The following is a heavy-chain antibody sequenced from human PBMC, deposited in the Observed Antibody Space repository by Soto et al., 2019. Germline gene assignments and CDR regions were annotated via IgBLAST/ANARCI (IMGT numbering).Heavy chain of an antibody. J-gene: IGHJ6*03. CDR1: GFTFSSYG. Sequence: QVQLVESGGGVVQPGRSLRLSCAASGFTFSSYGMQWVRQAPGKGLEWGAVIWYDGSNENYADSVKGRFTISRDNSKNTLYLQMNSLRAEDTAVYYCARGATVAAEGYYYMDVWGKGTTVTVSS. CDR2: IWYDGSNE. D-gene: IGHD6-19*01. CDR3: ARGATVAAEGYYYMDV. V-gene: IGHV3-33*01.